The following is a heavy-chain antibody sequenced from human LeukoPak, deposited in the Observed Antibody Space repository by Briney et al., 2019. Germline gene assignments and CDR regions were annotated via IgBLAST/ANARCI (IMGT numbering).Heavy chain of an antibody. V-gene: IGHV3-74*01. CDR1: GLTFSNYW. CDR2: ISNDGTST. D-gene: IGHD4-17*01. J-gene: IGHJ3*02. Sequence: GGSLRLSCAVSGLTFSNYWMHWVRHAPGKGLVWVSRISNDGTSTSYADSVKGRFTISRDNAKNTLYLQMNSLRAEDTAVYYCARAFGDYGDAFDIWGQGTMVTVSS. CDR3: ARAFGDYGDAFDI.